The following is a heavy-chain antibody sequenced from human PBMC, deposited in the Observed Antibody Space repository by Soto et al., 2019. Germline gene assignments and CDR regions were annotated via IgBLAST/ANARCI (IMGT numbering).Heavy chain of an antibody. CDR2: IYSGGST. D-gene: IGHD3-10*01. V-gene: IGHV3-66*01. Sequence: EVQLVECGGGLVQPGGSLRLSCAASGFTVSSNYMSWVRQAPGKGLEWVSAIYSGGSTYYGDSVKGRFSISRDNSKNTLYLQMNSLRAEDTAVYYCARCDGSTSYCFYFDNWGQGTLVTVSS. CDR1: GFTVSSNY. CDR3: ARCDGSTSYCFYFDN. J-gene: IGHJ4*02.